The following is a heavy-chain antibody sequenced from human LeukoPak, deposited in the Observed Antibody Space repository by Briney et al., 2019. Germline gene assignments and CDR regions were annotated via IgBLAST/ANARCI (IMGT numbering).Heavy chain of an antibody. J-gene: IGHJ5*02. V-gene: IGHV1-69*13. D-gene: IGHD4-11*01. CDR2: IIPIFGTA. Sequence: ASVKVSCKASGGTFSSYAISWVRQAPGQGLEWMGGIIPIFGTANYAQKFQGRVTITADESTSTAYVELSSLRSEDTAVYYCARDSDYSNDRWFDPWGQGTLVTVSS. CDR3: ARDSDYSNDRWFDP. CDR1: GGTFSSYA.